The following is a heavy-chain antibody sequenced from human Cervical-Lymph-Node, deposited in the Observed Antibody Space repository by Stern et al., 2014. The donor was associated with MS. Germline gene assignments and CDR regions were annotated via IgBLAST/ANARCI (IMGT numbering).Heavy chain of an antibody. CDR3: ARLRENWYFDV. CDR2: IYYTEIP. CDR1: GASSASRA. Sequence: QVQLQESSPGLVKPRETLSLTCIIPGASSASRAWHGIRQPPGRGGGWIGSIYYTEIPYYNPSLKSRVTISVERSKNQFSLDLTSVTAADTAVYYCARLRENWYFDVWGRGTLVAVSS. V-gene: IGHV4-39*01. J-gene: IGHJ2*01.